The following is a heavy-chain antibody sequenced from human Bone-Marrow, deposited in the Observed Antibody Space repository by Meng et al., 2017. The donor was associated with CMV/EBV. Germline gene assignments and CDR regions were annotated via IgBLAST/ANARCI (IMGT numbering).Heavy chain of an antibody. CDR1: RFTFSSYW. CDR2: IRSKAYGGTT. Sequence: GESLKISCAASRFTFSSYWMSWVRQAPGKGLEWVGFIRSKAYGGTTEYAASVKGRFTISRDDSKSIAYLQMNSLKTEDTAVYYCTRVVGDEGDFWSGYYYYYYGMDVWGQGTTVTVSS. J-gene: IGHJ6*02. V-gene: IGHV3-49*02. CDR3: TRVVGDEGDFWSGYYYYYYGMDV. D-gene: IGHD3-3*01.